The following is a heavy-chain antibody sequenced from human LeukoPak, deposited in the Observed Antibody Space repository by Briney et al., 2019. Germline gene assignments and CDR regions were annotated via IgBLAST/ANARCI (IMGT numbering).Heavy chain of an antibody. V-gene: IGHV3-30*03. D-gene: IGHD3-10*01. J-gene: IGHJ4*02. CDR1: GFTFSSYG. CDR2: ISYDGSNK. Sequence: GGSLRLSCAASGFTFSSYGMHWVRQAPGKGLEWVAVISYDGSNKYYADSVKGRFTISRDNAKNSLYLQMNSLRDEDTAVYYCASRRVTVVRGVIIGVDWGQGTLVTVSS. CDR3: ASRRVTVVRGVIIGVD.